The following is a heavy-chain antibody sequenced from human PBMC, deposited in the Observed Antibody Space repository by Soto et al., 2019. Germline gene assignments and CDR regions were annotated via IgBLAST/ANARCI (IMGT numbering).Heavy chain of an antibody. Sequence: PGESLKISCKGSGYSFTSYWIGWVRQMPGKGLEWMGIIYPGDSDTRYSPSFQGQVTISADKSISTAYLQWSSLKASDTAMYYCARRAAGYSSSSLYCYGMDVWGQGTTVTGSS. J-gene: IGHJ6*02. CDR1: GYSFTSYW. CDR3: ARRAAGYSSSSLYCYGMDV. CDR2: IYPGDSDT. V-gene: IGHV5-51*01. D-gene: IGHD6-6*01.